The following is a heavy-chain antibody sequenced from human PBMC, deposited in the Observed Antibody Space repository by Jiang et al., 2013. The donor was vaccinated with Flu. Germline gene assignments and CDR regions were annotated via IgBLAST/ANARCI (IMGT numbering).Heavy chain of an antibody. CDR3: ARVKAPAALLGSFDP. CDR1: GYTFISFG. V-gene: IGHV1-18*01. D-gene: IGHD2-2*01. CDR2: INAYNGNT. Sequence: GAEVKKPGASIKVSCKASGYTFISFGISWVRQAPGQGLEWMGWINAYNGNTNYAQKLQGRVTMTTDPSTSTAYMEMTSLTSDDTAMYYCARVKAPAALLGSFDPWGQGTLVIVSS. J-gene: IGHJ5*02.